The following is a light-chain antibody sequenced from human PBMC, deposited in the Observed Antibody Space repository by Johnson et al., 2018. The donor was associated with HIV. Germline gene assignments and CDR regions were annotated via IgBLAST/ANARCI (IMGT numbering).Light chain of an antibody. CDR1: SSNVGNNY. V-gene: IGLV1-51*01. CDR3: GTWDSSLSAHYI. J-gene: IGLJ1*01. Sequence: QSVLTQPPSVSAAPGQKVTISSSGSSSNVGNNYVSWYQQVPGTAPKLLIYDNDKRPSGIPDRFSASKSGTSATLGITGLQTGDEADYYCGTWDSSLSAHYIFGTGTKVTVL. CDR2: DND.